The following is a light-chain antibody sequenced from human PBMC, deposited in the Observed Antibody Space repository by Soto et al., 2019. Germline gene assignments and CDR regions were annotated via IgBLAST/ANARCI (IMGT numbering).Light chain of an antibody. Sequence: QSVLTQPPSASGTPGQRVTISCSGSSSNIGSNTVNWYQQLPGTAPKVLIYSNNQRPSGVPDRFSGSKSGTSASLAISGLQSEDEADYYCAAWDDSLNRVVFGGGTKLTVL. V-gene: IGLV1-44*01. CDR3: AAWDDSLNRVV. CDR2: SNN. J-gene: IGLJ2*01. CDR1: SSNIGSNT.